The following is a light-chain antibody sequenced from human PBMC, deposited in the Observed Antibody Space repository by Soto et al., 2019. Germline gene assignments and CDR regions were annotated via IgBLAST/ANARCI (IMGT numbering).Light chain of an antibody. Sequence: APGHPAPVSRSPGPSITISCTRSSSDIGAYNYLSSFQQYPGKAPKLIISEVSNRPSGVSNRFSGSKSGPADSLTISGLQTEEEADYFCFSFTTDSNNVFGTGTKVTVL. V-gene: IGLV2-14*01. CDR1: SSDIGAYNY. CDR2: EVS. J-gene: IGLJ1*01. CDR3: FSFTTDSNNV.